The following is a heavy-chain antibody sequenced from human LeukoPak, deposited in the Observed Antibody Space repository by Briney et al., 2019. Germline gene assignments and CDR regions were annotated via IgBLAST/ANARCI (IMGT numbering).Heavy chain of an antibody. CDR2: IWYDGSNK. V-gene: IGHV3-33*06. CDR3: AKDAAYYCDGDAFDI. D-gene: IGHD3-22*01. J-gene: IGHJ3*02. CDR1: GFTFSSYG. Sequence: GGSLRLSCAASGFTFSSYGMHWVRQAPGKGLEWVAVIWYDGSNKYYADSVKGRFTISRDNSKNTLYLQMNSLRAEDTAVYYCAKDAAYYCDGDAFDIWGQGTMVTVSS.